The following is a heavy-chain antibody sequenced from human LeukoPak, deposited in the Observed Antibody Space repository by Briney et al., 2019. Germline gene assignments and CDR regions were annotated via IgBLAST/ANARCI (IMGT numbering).Heavy chain of an antibody. J-gene: IGHJ6*03. Sequence: GSLILSYAAAGFTFSSGAMRGVRPAPGRGLGWVSAIIGSGGSTYYADSVKGGFTISRDNSNNTLYLQMNGLRAEDTAVYYCAKFDADYIGTYSYYYYMDVWGKGTTVTVSS. V-gene: IGHV3-23*01. CDR3: AKFDADYIGTYSYYYYMDV. CDR1: GFTFSSGA. CDR2: IIGSGGST. D-gene: IGHD1-26*01.